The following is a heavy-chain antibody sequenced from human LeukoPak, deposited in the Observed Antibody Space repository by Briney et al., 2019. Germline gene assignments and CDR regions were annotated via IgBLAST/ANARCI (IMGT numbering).Heavy chain of an antibody. CDR1: GFTFSSYG. D-gene: IGHD5-12*01. J-gene: IGHJ5*02. V-gene: IGHV3-30*02. Sequence: GGSLRLSCAASGFTFSSYGMHWVRQAPGKGLEWVAFIRYDGSNKYYADSVKGRFTISRDNSKNTLYLQMNSLRAEDTAVYYCAKRSTGGATPLSRANWFDPWGQGTLVTVSS. CDR3: AKRSTGGATPLSRANWFDP. CDR2: IRYDGSNK.